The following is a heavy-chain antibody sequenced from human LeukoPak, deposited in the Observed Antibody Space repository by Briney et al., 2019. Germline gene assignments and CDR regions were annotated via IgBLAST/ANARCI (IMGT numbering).Heavy chain of an antibody. CDR3: ARASDSSGWAPFDY. V-gene: IGHV1-2*02. J-gene: IGHJ4*02. CDR2: INPNSGGT. CDR1: GYTFTGYY. D-gene: IGHD6-19*01. Sequence: GASVKVSCKASGYTFTGYYMHWVRQAPGQGLEWMGWINPNSGGTNYAQKFQGRVTMTRDTSISTAYMELSRLRSDDTAVYYCARASDSSGWAPFDYWGQGTLVTVSS.